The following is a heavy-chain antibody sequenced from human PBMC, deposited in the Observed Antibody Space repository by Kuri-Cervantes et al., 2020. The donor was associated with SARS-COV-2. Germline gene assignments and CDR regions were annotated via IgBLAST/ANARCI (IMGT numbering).Heavy chain of an antibody. V-gene: IGHV1-2*02. J-gene: IGHJ4*02. Sequence: ASVKVSCKASGYTFTGYYMHWVRQAPGQGLEWMGWINPNSGGTNYAQKFQGRVTMTRDTSTSTVYMELSSLRAEDTAVYYCAREPLSSLYCSSTSCLPYFDYWGQGTLVTVSS. CDR3: AREPLSSLYCSSTSCLPYFDY. CDR2: INPNSGGT. D-gene: IGHD2-2*01. CDR1: GYTFTGYY.